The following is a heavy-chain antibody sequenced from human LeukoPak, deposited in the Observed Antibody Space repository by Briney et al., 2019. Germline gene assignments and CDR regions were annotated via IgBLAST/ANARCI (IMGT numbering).Heavy chain of an antibody. CDR2: IRYDGNDE. J-gene: IGHJ4*02. D-gene: IGHD3-9*01. V-gene: IGHV3-30*02. CDR1: GFTFSDYS. CDR3: ARDRHVYYDILTGYASYFEY. Sequence: GGSLRLSCAASGFTFSDYSMHWVRQAPGRGLEWVALIRYDGNDEYYGDSVKGRFTISRDNSKNTLYLQMNSLRPEDTAVYYCARDRHVYYDILTGYASYFEYWGQGALVTVSS.